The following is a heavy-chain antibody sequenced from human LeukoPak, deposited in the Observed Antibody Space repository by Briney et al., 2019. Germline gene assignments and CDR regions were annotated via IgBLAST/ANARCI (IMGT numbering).Heavy chain of an antibody. D-gene: IGHD3-3*01. CDR1: GFTFSSYA. CDR2: ISSSSSYI. J-gene: IGHJ5*02. Sequence: PGGSLRLSCAASGFTFSSYAMSWVRQAPGKGLEWVSSISSSSSYIYYADSVKGRFTISRDNAKNSLYLQMNSLRAEDTAVYYCARGRGPTIFAREFDPWGQGTLVTVSS. V-gene: IGHV3-21*01. CDR3: ARGRGPTIFAREFDP.